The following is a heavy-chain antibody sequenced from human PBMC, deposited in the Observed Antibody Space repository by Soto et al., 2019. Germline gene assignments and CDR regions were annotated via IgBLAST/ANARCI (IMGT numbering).Heavy chain of an antibody. D-gene: IGHD3-3*01. Sequence: ASVKVSCKVSGYTLPELSMHWVRQAPGKGLEWMGGFDPEDGETIYAQKFQGRVTMTEDTSTDTAYMELSSLRSEDTAVYYCAGGPTLRFLEWLLDYWGQGTLVTVSS. V-gene: IGHV1-24*01. J-gene: IGHJ4*02. CDR1: GYTLPELS. CDR3: AGGPTLRFLEWLLDY. CDR2: FDPEDGET.